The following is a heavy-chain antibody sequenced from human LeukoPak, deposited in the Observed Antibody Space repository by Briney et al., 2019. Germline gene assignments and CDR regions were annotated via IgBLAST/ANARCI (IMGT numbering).Heavy chain of an antibody. CDR2: INHSGST. J-gene: IGHJ5*02. V-gene: IGHV4-34*01. D-gene: IGHD1-14*01. CDR1: GGSFSGYY. Sequence: SETLSLTCAVYGGSFSGYYWSWIRRPPGKGLEWIGEINHSGSTNYNPSLKSRVTISVDTSKNQFSLKLSSVTAADTAVYYCARYRRNWFDPWGQGTLVTVSS. CDR3: ARYRRNWFDP.